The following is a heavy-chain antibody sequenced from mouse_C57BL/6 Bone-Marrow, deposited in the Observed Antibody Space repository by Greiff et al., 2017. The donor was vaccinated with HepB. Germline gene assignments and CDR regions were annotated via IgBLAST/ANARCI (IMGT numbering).Heavy chain of an antibody. Sequence: EVHLVESGGGLVQPGGSLSLSCAASGFTFTDYYMSWVRQPPGKALEWLGFIRNKANGYTTEYSASVKGRFTISRDNSQSILYLQMNALRAEDSATYYCARWKSLTTVVAHFDYWGQGTTLTVSS. D-gene: IGHD1-1*01. V-gene: IGHV7-3*01. CDR2: IRNKANGYTT. CDR1: GFTFTDYY. CDR3: ARWKSLTTVVAHFDY. J-gene: IGHJ2*01.